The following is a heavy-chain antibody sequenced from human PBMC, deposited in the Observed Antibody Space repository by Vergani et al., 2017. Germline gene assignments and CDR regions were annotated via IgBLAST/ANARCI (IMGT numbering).Heavy chain of an antibody. J-gene: IGHJ3*02. Sequence: QLQLQESGPGLVKPSETLSLTCTVSGGSISSSSYYWGWIRQPPGKGLEWIGSIYYSGSTYYNPSLKSRVTISVDTSKNQFSLKLSSVTAADPAVYYCARHGGATCIATPRAFDIWGQGTMVTVSS. CDR2: IYYSGST. V-gene: IGHV4-39*01. D-gene: IGHD6-13*01. CDR1: GGSISSSSYY. CDR3: ARHGGATCIATPRAFDI.